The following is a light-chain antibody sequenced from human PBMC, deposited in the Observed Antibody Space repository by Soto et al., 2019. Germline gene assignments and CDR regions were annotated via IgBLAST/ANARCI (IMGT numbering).Light chain of an antibody. CDR3: QQYNSYLT. V-gene: IGKV1-5*01. Sequence: DIQMTPSPSTLSASVGDIVTLNFRASQSISSWLAWYQQKPGKAPKLLIYDASSLESGVPSRFSGSGSGTEFTLTISSLQPDDFATYYCQQYNSYLTFGQGTRLEIK. CDR2: DAS. J-gene: IGKJ5*01. CDR1: QSISSW.